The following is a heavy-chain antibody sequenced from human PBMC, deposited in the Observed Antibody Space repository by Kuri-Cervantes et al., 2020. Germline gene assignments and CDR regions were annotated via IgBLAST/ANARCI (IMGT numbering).Heavy chain of an antibody. CDR1: GGTFNSYA. V-gene: IGHV1-69*13. D-gene: IGHD4-23*01. CDR3: ARVEMGDYGGVSFDY. Sequence: SVKVSCKASGGTFNSYAISWVRQAPGQGLEWMGGIIPIFGTANYAQKFQGRVTITADESTSTAYMELSSLRSEDTAVYYCARVEMGDYGGVSFDYWGQGTLVTVSS. J-gene: IGHJ4*02. CDR2: IIPIFGTA.